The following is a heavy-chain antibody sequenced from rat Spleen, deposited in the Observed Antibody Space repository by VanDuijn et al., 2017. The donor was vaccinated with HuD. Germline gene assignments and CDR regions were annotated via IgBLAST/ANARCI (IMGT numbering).Heavy chain of an antibody. D-gene: IGHD1-6*01. V-gene: IGHV5-20*01. CDR2: ISYDGSST. CDR3: TSYTQEVMDA. CDR1: GFTFSNYD. Sequence: EVQLVESGGGLVQPGRSMKLSCAASGFTFSNYDMAWVRQAPTKGLEWVASISYDGSSTYYRDSVKGRFTISRDNAKSTLYLQMDSLRSEDTATYYCTSYTQEVMDAWGQGASVTVSS. J-gene: IGHJ4*01.